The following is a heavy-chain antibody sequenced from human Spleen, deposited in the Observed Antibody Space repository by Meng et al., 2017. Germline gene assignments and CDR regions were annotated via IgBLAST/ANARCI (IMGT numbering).Heavy chain of an antibody. CDR2: ICGSGGTT. D-gene: IGHD1-26*01. J-gene: IGHJ3*02. CDR1: GFTFDDYG. Sequence: LSLTCAASGFTFDDYGMSLVRQAPGKGLEWVSGICGSGGTTYSADSVKGRFTISRDNSKNTLYLHMNSLRAEDTAVYYCAKFNGGSYLNDAFDIWGQGTMVTVSS. V-gene: IGHV3-23*01. CDR3: AKFNGGSYLNDAFDI.